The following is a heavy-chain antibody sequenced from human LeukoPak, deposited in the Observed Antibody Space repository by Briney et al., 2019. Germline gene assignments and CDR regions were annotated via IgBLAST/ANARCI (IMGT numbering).Heavy chain of an antibody. J-gene: IGHJ4*02. V-gene: IGHV3-30*01. CDR2: ISYDGSNK. Sequence: PGGSLRLSCAASGFTFSSYAMHWVRQAPGKGLEWVAVISYDGSNKYYADSVKGRFTISRDNSKNTLYLQMNSLRAEDTAVYYCARGLAANFYFDYWGQGTLVTVSS. CDR3: ARGLAANFYFDY. CDR1: GFTFSSYA. D-gene: IGHD6-13*01.